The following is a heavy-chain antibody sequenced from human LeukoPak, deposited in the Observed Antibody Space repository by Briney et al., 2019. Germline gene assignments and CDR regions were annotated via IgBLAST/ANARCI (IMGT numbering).Heavy chain of an antibody. CDR2: IYYNGST. J-gene: IGHJ4*02. CDR3: ARLRYDSSGYYYFDY. D-gene: IGHD3-22*01. V-gene: IGHV4-39*01. Sequence: SETLSLTCTVSGDSISSSSYFWGWIRQPPGKGLEWIATIYYNGSTYYNPSLKSRVTVSVDTSKNQLSLKLSSVTAADTTVYYCARLRYDSSGYYYFDYWGQGTLVTVSS. CDR1: GDSISSSSYF.